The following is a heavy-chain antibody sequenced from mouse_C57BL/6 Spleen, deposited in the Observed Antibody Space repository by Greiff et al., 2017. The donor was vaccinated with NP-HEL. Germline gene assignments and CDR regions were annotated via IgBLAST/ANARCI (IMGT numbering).Heavy chain of an antibody. CDR1: GYTFTDYY. J-gene: IGHJ3*01. D-gene: IGHD2-4*01. CDR2: INPNNGGT. Sequence: VQLQQSGPELVKPGASVKISCKASGYTFTDYYMNWVKQSHGKSLEWIGDINPNNGGTSYNQKFKGKATLTVDKSSSTAYMELRSLTSEYSAVYYCAREIYYDYDVAYWGQGTLVTVSA. CDR3: AREIYYDYDVAY. V-gene: IGHV1-26*01.